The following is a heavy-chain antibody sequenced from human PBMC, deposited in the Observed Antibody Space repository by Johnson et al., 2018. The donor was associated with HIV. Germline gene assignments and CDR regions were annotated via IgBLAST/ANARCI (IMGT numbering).Heavy chain of an antibody. CDR3: ARGIGSSGPLDAFDI. CDR2: ISWNSGSI. J-gene: IGHJ3*02. CDR1: GFTFDDYA. D-gene: IGHD6-13*01. V-gene: IGHV3-9*01. Sequence: EVQLLESGGGVVQPGRSLRLSCAASGFTFDDYAMHWVRQAPGKGLEWVSGISWNSGSIGYADSIKGRFTISRDNSKNTLYLQMNSLRAEDTAVYYCARGIGSSGPLDAFDIWGQGTMVTVAS.